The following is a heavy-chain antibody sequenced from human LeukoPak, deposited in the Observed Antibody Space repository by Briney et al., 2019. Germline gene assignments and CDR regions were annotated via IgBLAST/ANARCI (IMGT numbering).Heavy chain of an antibody. CDR3: ARDYKRSFDY. Sequence: PPGGSLRLSCAASGFTFSSYHMIWVRQAPGKGLEWVSYISSSSSTIYYADSVKGRFTISRDNAKNSLYLQMNSLRAEDTAVYYCARDYKRSFDYWGQGTLVTVSS. J-gene: IGHJ4*02. CDR1: GFTFSSYH. D-gene: IGHD3-10*01. CDR2: ISSSSSTI. V-gene: IGHV3-48*01.